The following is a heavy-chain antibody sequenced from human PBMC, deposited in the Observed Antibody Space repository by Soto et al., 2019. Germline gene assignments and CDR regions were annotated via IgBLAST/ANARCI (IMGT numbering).Heavy chain of an antibody. CDR1: GFTLSSPA. CDR3: ANSPRSGPGY. J-gene: IGHJ4*02. V-gene: IGHV3-23*01. CDR2: ISGSGGST. D-gene: IGHD2-15*01. Sequence: ERSLRLSCAAAGFTLSSPAMSWVRQAPGKGLEWVSAISGSGGSTYYADSVKGRFTISRDNSKNTLYLQMNSLRAEDSAVYYCANSPRSGPGYWGQGTLVTVS.